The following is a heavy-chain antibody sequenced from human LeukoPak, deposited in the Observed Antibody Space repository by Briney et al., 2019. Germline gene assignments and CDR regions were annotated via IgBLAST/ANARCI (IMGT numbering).Heavy chain of an antibody. V-gene: IGHV3-21*01. D-gene: IGHD1/OR15-1a*01. J-gene: IGHJ6*02. CDR3: ARDDTGTSYTYYGMDV. CDR1: KFTFDTYT. Sequence: GGSLRLSCAASKFTFDTYTMDWVRQAPGKGLEWVSSITGSGTYIYYGDSVRGRFTISRDNAKNSLYLQMNSLRAEDTAVYYCARDDTGTSYTYYGMDVWGQGTTVTVSS. CDR2: ITGSGTYI.